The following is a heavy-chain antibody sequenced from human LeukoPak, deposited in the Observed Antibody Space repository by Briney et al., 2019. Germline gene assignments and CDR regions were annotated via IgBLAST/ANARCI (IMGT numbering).Heavy chain of an antibody. V-gene: IGHV3-23*01. Sequence: GSLRLSCAASGFTFSSYAMSWVRQAPGKGLGWVSAISGSGGSTYYADSVKGRFTISRDNSKNTLYLQMNSLRAEDTAVYYCAKDQLKGYSSGWYALPGMDVWGQGTTVTVSS. D-gene: IGHD6-19*01. CDR1: GFTFSSYA. J-gene: IGHJ6*02. CDR2: ISGSGGST. CDR3: AKDQLKGYSSGWYALPGMDV.